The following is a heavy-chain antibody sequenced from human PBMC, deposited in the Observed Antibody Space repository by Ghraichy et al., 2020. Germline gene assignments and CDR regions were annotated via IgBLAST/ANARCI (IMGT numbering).Heavy chain of an antibody. Sequence: SETLSLTCAVSGGSISSSNWWSWVRQPPGKGLEWIGEIYHSGSTNYNPSLKSRVTISVDKSKNQFSLKLSSVTAADTAVYYCAGAPNDSSGPDAFDIWGQGTMVTVSS. J-gene: IGHJ3*02. CDR3: AGAPNDSSGPDAFDI. CDR1: GGSISSSNW. V-gene: IGHV4-4*02. D-gene: IGHD3-22*01. CDR2: IYHSGST.